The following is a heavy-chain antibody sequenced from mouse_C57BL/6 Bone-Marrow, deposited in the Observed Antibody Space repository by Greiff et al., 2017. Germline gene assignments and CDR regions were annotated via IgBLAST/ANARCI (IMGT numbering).Heavy chain of an antibody. V-gene: IGHV5-16*01. J-gene: IGHJ2*01. CDR1: GFTFSDYY. D-gene: IGHD1-1*01. Sequence: EVKLMESEGGLVQPGSSMKLSCTASGFTFSDYYMAWVRPVPEKGLEWVANINYDGSSPYYLDSLKSRFIISRDNAKNILYLQMSSLKSEDTATYYCARDPYYYGSSLYYFDYWGQGTTLTVSS. CDR3: ARDPYYYGSSLYYFDY. CDR2: INYDGSSP.